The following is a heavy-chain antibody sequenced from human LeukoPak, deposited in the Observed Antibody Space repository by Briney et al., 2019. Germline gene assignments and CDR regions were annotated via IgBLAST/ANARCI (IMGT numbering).Heavy chain of an antibody. CDR3: ARHYYGSGINWFDP. CDR2: INHGGST. Sequence: SETLSLTCAVYGGSFSGYYWSWIRQPPGKGLEWIGEINHGGSTNYNPSLKSRITMSVDTSKNQFSLNLYSVTAADTAVYYCARHYYGSGINWFDPWGQGTLVTVSS. V-gene: IGHV4-34*01. CDR1: GGSFSGYY. J-gene: IGHJ5*02. D-gene: IGHD3-10*01.